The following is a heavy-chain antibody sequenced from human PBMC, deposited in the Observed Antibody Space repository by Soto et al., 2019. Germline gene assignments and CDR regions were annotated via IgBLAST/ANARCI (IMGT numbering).Heavy chain of an antibody. V-gene: IGHV4-31*03. CDR3: AREYHSSRRGYSYGSIDY. D-gene: IGHD5-18*01. CDR2: IYYSGGT. Sequence: PSETLSLTCTVSGGSISSGGYYWSWIRQHPGKGLEWIGYIYYSGGTYYNPSLKSRVTISVDTSKNQFSLKLSSVTAADTAVYYCAREYHSSRRGYSYGSIDYWGQGTLVTVSS. CDR1: GGSISSGGYY. J-gene: IGHJ4*02.